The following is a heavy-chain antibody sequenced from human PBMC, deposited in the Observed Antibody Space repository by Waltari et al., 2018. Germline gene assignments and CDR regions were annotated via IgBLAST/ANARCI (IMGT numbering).Heavy chain of an antibody. Sequence: QFQLVESGGGVVQPGRSLRLSCAASGFIFGNCNMHWVRQTPGQRLQWVAAISHDGSNKDYADSVKSRFTVSRDKSNNTLYLQINSLRADDTGIYFCVKYSGFDYFFDYWGQGTLVTVSS. J-gene: IGHJ4*02. D-gene: IGHD5-12*01. CDR3: VKYSGFDYFFDY. V-gene: IGHV3-30*18. CDR1: GFIFGNCN. CDR2: ISHDGSNK.